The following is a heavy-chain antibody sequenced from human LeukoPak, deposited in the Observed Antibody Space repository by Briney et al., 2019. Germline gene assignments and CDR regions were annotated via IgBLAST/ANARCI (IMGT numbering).Heavy chain of an antibody. D-gene: IGHD3-10*01. CDR1: GGTFSSYA. V-gene: IGHV1-69*05. Sequence: SVKVSRKASGGTFSSYAISWVRQAPGQGLEWMGGIIPIFGTANYAQKFQGRVTITTDESTSTAYMELSSLRSEDTAVYYCARSVTMVRGVITSYFDYWGQGTLVTVSS. CDR3: ARSVTMVRGVITSYFDY. CDR2: IIPIFGTA. J-gene: IGHJ4*02.